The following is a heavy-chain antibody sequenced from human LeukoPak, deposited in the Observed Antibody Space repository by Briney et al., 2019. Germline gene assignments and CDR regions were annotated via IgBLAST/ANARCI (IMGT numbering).Heavy chain of an antibody. CDR1: GFNFSSYS. V-gene: IGHV3-48*01. J-gene: IGHJ4*02. CDR2: ISSNSSTI. Sequence: GGSLRLSCAASGFNFSSYSMSWVRQAPGKGLEGVSYISSNSSTIYYADSVKGRFTISRDNAKNSLYLQMNSLRAEDTAVYYCAKDLSHFCSSTSCYGEELDYWGQGTLVTVSS. CDR3: AKDLSHFCSSTSCYGEELDY. D-gene: IGHD2-2*01.